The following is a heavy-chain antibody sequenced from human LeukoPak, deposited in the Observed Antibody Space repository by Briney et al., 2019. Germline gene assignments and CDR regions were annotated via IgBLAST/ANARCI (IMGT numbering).Heavy chain of an antibody. V-gene: IGHV3-72*01. D-gene: IGHD1-1*01. CDR2: MRNKANGYTT. J-gene: IGHJ4*02. CDR1: GYTFSDYY. CDR3: VRDGQNWNFDY. Sequence: PGGSLRLSCAASGYTFSDYYIDWFRQAPGKGLEWAARMRNKANGYTTEYAPSVKGRFFISRDDSKNSGYLQMNSLKTEDTAVYYCVRDGQNWNFDYRGQGTLVTVSS.